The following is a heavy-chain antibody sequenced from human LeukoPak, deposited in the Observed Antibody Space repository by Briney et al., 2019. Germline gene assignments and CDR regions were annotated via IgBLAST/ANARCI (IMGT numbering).Heavy chain of an antibody. CDR1: GGTFSSYA. D-gene: IGHD3-3*01. J-gene: IGHJ5*02. Sequence: SVKVSCKASGGTFSSYAISWVRQAPGQGLEWMGGIIPIFGTANYAQKFQGRVTITADESTSTAYMELSSLRSEDTAVYYCARDLHDYDFWSGYYIGWFDPWGQGTLVTVSS. CDR3: ARDLHDYDFWSGYYIGWFDP. CDR2: IIPIFGTA. V-gene: IGHV1-69*01.